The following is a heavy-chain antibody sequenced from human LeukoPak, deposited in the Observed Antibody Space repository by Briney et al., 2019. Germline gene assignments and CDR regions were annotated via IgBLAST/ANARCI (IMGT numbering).Heavy chain of an antibody. Sequence: GGSLRLSCAASGFTFSEYYMTWIRQAPGKGLEWVTYISNGGSTVYYADSVKGRFTISRDNAKNSLYLQMNSLRAEDTAVYYCAKEGFYYMDVWGKGTTVTISS. CDR3: AKEGFYYMDV. J-gene: IGHJ6*03. CDR1: GFTFSEYY. CDR2: ISNGGSTV. V-gene: IGHV3-11*04.